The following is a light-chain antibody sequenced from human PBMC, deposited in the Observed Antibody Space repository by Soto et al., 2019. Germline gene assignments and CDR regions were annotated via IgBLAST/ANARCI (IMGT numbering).Light chain of an antibody. CDR1: ESVTDY. Sequence: EVRLSQSAATLSLYTGERGTLSCRASESVTDYLAWYQQKPGQAPRLLVYDVSNRAAGIPTRFSGGGSGTDFTLTISNVEPEDFAVYYCQQRSDWPWTFGQRTKV. CDR3: QQRSDWPWT. CDR2: DVS. J-gene: IGKJ1*01. V-gene: IGKV3-11*01.